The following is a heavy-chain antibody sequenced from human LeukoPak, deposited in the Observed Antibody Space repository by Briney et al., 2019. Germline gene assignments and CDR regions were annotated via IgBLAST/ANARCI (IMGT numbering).Heavy chain of an antibody. J-gene: IGHJ6*02. Sequence: GGSLRLSCAASGFTFSDYYMSWIRQAPGKGLEWVSYISSSGSTIYYADSVKGRFTISRDNSKNTLYLQMNSLRAEDTAVYYCASSPNPYRPYGMDVWGQGTTVTVSS. D-gene: IGHD1-26*01. V-gene: IGHV3-11*01. CDR1: GFTFSDYY. CDR2: ISSSGSTI. CDR3: ASSPNPYRPYGMDV.